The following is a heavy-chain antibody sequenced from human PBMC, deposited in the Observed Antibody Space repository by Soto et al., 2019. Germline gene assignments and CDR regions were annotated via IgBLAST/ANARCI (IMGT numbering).Heavy chain of an antibody. CDR3: ARDMRTTKNYYYGMDA. D-gene: IGHD4-17*01. J-gene: IGHJ6*02. Sequence: SETLSLTCTVSGGSVSSGSYYWSWIRQPPGKGLEWIGYIYYSGSTNYNPSLKSRVTISVDTSKNQFSLELSSVTAADTAVYYCARDMRTTKNYYYGMDAWGQGTTVTVSS. V-gene: IGHV4-61*01. CDR2: IYYSGST. CDR1: GGSVSSGSYY.